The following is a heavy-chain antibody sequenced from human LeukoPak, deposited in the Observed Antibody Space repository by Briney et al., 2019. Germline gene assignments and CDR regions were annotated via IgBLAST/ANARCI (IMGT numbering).Heavy chain of an antibody. CDR2: FDPEVGET. Sequence: AASVKVSCKVTGNTLSEFSMHWVRQSPGKGLEWVGGFDPEVGETVYAQKFQGRVTMTEDTSTETAYMELSSLRSEDTAVYYCATDLLAGGLKTFDPWGQGTLVTVSS. V-gene: IGHV1-24*01. CDR1: GNTLSEFS. J-gene: IGHJ5*02. CDR3: ATDLLAGGLKTFDP.